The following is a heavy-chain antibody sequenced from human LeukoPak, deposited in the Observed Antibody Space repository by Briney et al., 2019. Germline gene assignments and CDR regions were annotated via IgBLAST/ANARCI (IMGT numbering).Heavy chain of an antibody. Sequence: GGSLRLSCAASGCTFSNAWMSWVRQAPGQGLERVGRIKSKSDGGTPDYAAPEKGRLTISRDDSKNTRYLQMNSLKTEDTAVYYCITFSMIVVVITDWGQGTLVTVSS. D-gene: IGHD3-22*01. V-gene: IGHV3-15*01. CDR1: GCTFSNAW. CDR2: IKSKSDGGTP. J-gene: IGHJ4*02. CDR3: ITFSMIVVVITD.